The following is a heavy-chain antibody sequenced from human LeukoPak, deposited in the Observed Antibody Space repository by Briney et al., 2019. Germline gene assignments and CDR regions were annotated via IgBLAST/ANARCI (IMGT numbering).Heavy chain of an antibody. D-gene: IGHD3-10*01. V-gene: IGHV3-9*01. CDR3: TGDITMVRGDENVFDY. J-gene: IGHJ4*02. CDR2: ITWNRDNI. Sequence: GGSLRLSCTVSGFTFDDYAMHWVRHTPGKGLEWVAGITWNRDNIGYGDSVKGRFTISRDNVKNVLYLQMNSLRPEDTALYYCTGDITMVRGDENVFDYWGQGTLVTVSS. CDR1: GFTFDDYA.